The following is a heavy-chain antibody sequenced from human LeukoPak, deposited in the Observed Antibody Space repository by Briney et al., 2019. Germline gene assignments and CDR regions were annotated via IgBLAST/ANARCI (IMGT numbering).Heavy chain of an antibody. J-gene: IGHJ6*02. CDR3: ARVGSSGWFEGFYYYYGMDV. CDR2: IYYSGST. V-gene: IGHV4-59*01. CDR1: GGSISSYY. Sequence: SETLSLTCTVSGGSISSYYWSWIRQPPGKGLEWIGYIYYSGSTNYNPSLKSRVTISVDTFKNQFSLKLSSVTAADTAVYYCARVGSSGWFEGFYYYYGMDVWGQGTTVTVSS. D-gene: IGHD6-19*01.